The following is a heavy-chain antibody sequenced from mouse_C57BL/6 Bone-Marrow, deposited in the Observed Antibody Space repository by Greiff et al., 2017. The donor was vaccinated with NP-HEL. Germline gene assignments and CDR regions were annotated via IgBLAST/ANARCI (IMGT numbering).Heavy chain of an antibody. CDR3: ARMSGYPCWYFDV. D-gene: IGHD2-2*01. CDR1: GFSLSTSGMG. V-gene: IGHV8-12*01. J-gene: IGHJ1*03. Sequence: QVTLKESGPGILQSSQTLSLSCSSSGFSLSTSGMGVSWIRQPSGKGLVWLAHLYRDDDKRYNPSLKSRLTISKDTSRNQVFLRLTGVDTAVTATYCCARMSGYPCWYFDVRGTGTTVTGSS. CDR2: LYRDDDK.